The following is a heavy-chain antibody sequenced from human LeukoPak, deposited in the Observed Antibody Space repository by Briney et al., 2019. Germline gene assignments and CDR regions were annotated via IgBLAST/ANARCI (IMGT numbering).Heavy chain of an antibody. CDR3: ARAKTYDYDRSVGH. D-gene: IGHD3-22*01. CDR1: GFTFSYYW. CDR2: INQDGSVI. Sequence: GGSLRLSCAASGFTFSYYWMSWVRAGLGKGRGWVANINQDGSVINYVDSVKGGFTISRDNATKTRYLRMNRLRAHETAVCYCARAKTYDYDRSVGHWDQGTLATLSS. J-gene: IGHJ4*02. V-gene: IGHV3-7*01.